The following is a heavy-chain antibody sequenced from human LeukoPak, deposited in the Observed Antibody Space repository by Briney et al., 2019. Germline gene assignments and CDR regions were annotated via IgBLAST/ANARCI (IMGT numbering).Heavy chain of an antibody. Sequence: PGGSLRLSCAASGLTFGRYWLTWVRQAPGKGLEWVANINQDGSESNYVDSVKGRFTISRDNAKSSLYLQMDSLKDEDTAVYHCVSRDCTAGACFACSFHCFDHWGQGSLVTVSS. V-gene: IGHV3-7*03. J-gene: IGHJ4*02. CDR1: GLTFGRYW. D-gene: IGHD2-8*02. CDR2: INQDGSES. CDR3: VSRDCTAGACFACSFHCFDH.